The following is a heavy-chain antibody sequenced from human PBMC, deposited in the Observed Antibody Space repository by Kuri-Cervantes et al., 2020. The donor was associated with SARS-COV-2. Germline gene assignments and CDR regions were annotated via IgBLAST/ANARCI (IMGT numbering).Heavy chain of an antibody. CDR3: ARISSGNFDY. CDR1: GGSISSYY. V-gene: IGHV4-59*04. Sequence: GSLRLSCTVSGGSISSYYWSWIRQPPGKELEWIGYIYYSGSTYYNPSLKSRVTISVDTSKNQFSLKLSSVTAADTAVYYCARISSGNFDYWGQGTLVTVSS. CDR2: IYYSGST. J-gene: IGHJ4*02. D-gene: IGHD6-19*01.